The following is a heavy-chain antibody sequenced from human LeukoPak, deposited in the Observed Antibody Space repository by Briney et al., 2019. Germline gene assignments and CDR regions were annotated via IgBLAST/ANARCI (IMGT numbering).Heavy chain of an antibody. Sequence: GGSLRLSCAASGFTVSNSYMTWIRQAPGKGLEWVSYISTSTSYTNYADSVKGRFSISRDNAKNSLYLQMNSLRAEDTAVYYCARLEEGGLRYVDYWGQGTLVTVSS. D-gene: IGHD5-12*01. CDR1: GFTVSNSY. J-gene: IGHJ4*02. CDR3: ARLEEGGLRYVDY. V-gene: IGHV3-11*06. CDR2: ISTSTSYT.